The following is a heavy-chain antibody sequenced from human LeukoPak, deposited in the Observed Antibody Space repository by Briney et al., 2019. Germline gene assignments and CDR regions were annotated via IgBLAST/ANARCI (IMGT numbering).Heavy chain of an antibody. CDR3: ASQTVTAGYYYYYMDV. Sequence: GGSLRLSCAASGFTFSSYSMNWVRQAPGKGLEWVSYISSSSSTIYYADSVKGRFTISRDNAKNSLYLQMNSLRAEDTAVYYCASQTVTAGYYYYYMDVWGKGTTVTVSS. V-gene: IGHV3-48*01. D-gene: IGHD4-11*01. J-gene: IGHJ6*03. CDR2: ISSSSSTI. CDR1: GFTFSSYS.